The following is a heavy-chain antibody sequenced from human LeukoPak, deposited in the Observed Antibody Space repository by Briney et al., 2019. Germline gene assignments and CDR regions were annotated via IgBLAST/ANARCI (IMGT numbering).Heavy chain of an antibody. CDR3: AYSSGYYGDAFDI. V-gene: IGHV4-30-2*01. Sequence: SQTLSLTCAVSGGSISSGGYSWSWIRQPPGTGLEWIGYIYHSGSTYYNPSLKSRVTISVDRSKNQFSLKLSSVTAADTAVYYCAYSSGYYGDAFDIWGQGTMVTVSS. J-gene: IGHJ3*02. D-gene: IGHD3-22*01. CDR2: IYHSGST. CDR1: GGSISSGGYS.